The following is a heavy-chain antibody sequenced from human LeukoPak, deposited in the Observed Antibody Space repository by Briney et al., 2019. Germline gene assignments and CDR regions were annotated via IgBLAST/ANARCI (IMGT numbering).Heavy chain of an antibody. Sequence: TGGSLRLSCAASGFTFSNYAMSWVRQAPGKGLEWVSVISSGGGRYFGDSVKGRFTISRDISKNTVYLHMNDLRAEDTAIYYCTRGQLGSRGYWSFDLWGRGTLVAVSS. CDR2: ISSGGGR. J-gene: IGHJ2*01. V-gene: IGHV3-23*03. CDR3: TRGQLGSRGYWSFDL. D-gene: IGHD7-27*01. CDR1: GFTFSNYA.